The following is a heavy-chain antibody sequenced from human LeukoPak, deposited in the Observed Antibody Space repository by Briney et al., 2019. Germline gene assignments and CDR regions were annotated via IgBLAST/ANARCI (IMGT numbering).Heavy chain of an antibody. V-gene: IGHV3-23*01. CDR1: GFTFSSYA. CDR2: ISGSGGST. J-gene: IGHJ4*02. Sequence: GGSLRLSCAASGFTFSSYAMTWVRQAPGKGLEWVSAISGSGGSTYYADSVKGRFIISRDNSKNKLYLQMNSLRAEDTAVYYCAKEQTSSGYFDYWGQGTLVTVSS. CDR3: AKEQTSSGYFDY. D-gene: IGHD2-2*01.